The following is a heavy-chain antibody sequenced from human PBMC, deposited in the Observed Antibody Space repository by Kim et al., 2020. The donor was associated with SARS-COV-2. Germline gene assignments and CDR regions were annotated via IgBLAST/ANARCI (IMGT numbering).Heavy chain of an antibody. J-gene: IGHJ4*02. CDR3: ARHDWGYYGSGSSNFDY. CDR1: GGSISSSSYY. V-gene: IGHV4-39*01. Sequence: SETLSLTCTVSGGSISSSSYYWGWIRQPPGKGLEWIGSIYYSGSTYYNPSLKSRVTISVDTSKNQFSLKLSSVTAADTAVYYCARHDWGYYGSGSSNFDYWGQGTLVTVSS. CDR2: IYYSGST. D-gene: IGHD3-10*01.